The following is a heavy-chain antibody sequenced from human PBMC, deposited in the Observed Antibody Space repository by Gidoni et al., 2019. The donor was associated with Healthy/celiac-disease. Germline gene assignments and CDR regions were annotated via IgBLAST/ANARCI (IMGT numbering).Heavy chain of an antibody. Sequence: QVQLQQWGAGLLKPSETLSLTCAVYGGSFSGYYWSWIRQPPGKGLEWIGEINHSGSTNYNPSLKSRVTISVDTSKNQFSLKLSSVTAADTAVYYCARAPIVLMVYGHWFDPWGQGTLVTVSS. D-gene: IGHD2-8*01. J-gene: IGHJ5*02. CDR3: ARAPIVLMVYGHWFDP. CDR2: INHSGST. CDR1: GGSFSGYY. V-gene: IGHV4-34*01.